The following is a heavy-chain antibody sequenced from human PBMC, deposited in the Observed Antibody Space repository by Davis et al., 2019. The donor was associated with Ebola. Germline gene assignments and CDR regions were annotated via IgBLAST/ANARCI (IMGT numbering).Heavy chain of an antibody. V-gene: IGHV1-2*02. Sequence: ASVQVSCKASGYTFTSYYMHWVRQAPGQGLEWMGWINPNSGGTNYAQKFQGRVTMTRDTSISTAYMELRSLRSDDTAVYYCARDISDCTNGVCYSTLTFDDWGQGTLVTVSS. CDR1: GYTFTSYY. CDR3: ARDISDCTNGVCYSTLTFDD. CDR2: INPNSGGT. J-gene: IGHJ4*02. D-gene: IGHD2-8*01.